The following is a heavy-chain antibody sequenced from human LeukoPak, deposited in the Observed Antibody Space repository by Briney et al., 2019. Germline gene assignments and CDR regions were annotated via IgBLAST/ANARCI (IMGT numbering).Heavy chain of an antibody. Sequence: GGSLRLSCAASGFTFVSYWMHWVRQAPGKGLVWVSRINGYGSSTDFADSVKGRFTISRDNAKTTLYLQMNSLRAEDTAVYYCARDAPGNTALDYWGQGTLVTVSS. D-gene: IGHD5-18*01. CDR3: ARDAPGNTALDY. V-gene: IGHV3-74*01. J-gene: IGHJ4*02. CDR1: GFTFVSYW. CDR2: INGYGSST.